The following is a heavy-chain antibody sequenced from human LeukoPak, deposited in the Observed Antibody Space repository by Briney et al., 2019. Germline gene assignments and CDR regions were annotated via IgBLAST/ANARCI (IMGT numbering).Heavy chain of an antibody. CDR2: ISAYNGNT. Sequence: EASVKVSCKASGYTFTTYGITWVRQAPGQGLEWMGWISAYNGNTNYAQKLQGRVTMTTDTSTSTAYMELRSLRSDDTAVYYCARGKVSSGIQVWLPSYWGQGTLVTVSS. D-gene: IGHD5-18*01. CDR3: ARGKVSSGIQVWLPSY. CDR1: GYTFTTYG. V-gene: IGHV1-18*01. J-gene: IGHJ4*02.